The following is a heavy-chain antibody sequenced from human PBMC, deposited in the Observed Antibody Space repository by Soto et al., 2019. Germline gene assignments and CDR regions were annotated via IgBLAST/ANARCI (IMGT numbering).Heavy chain of an antibody. Sequence: PSEPLSLTCTVSGASISGFYWSWIRTSAGKGLEWIGRIYATGTADDNPSLKSRVMMSVDTSKKQFSLKLRSVTAADTAVYYCVRDGTKTLRDWFDPWGQGISVTVSS. CDR3: VRDGTKTLRDWFDP. D-gene: IGHD1-1*01. CDR1: GASISGFY. J-gene: IGHJ5*02. CDR2: IYATGTA. V-gene: IGHV4-4*07.